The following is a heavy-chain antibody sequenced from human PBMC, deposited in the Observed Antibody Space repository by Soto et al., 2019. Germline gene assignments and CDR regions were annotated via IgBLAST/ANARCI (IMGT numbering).Heavy chain of an antibody. CDR1: GFTFSSYD. D-gene: IGHD2-21*02. CDR2: ISTSSSTI. V-gene: IGHV3-48*02. J-gene: IGHJ6*02. Sequence: EVQLVESGGGLVQPGGSLRLSCAASGFTFSSYDMNWVRQAPGKGLEWVSYISTSSSTIYYADSVKGRFTISRDNAKNSLYLQINSLRDEDTTVYYCARAPGGGNSASYYYGMDVWGQGTTVTVSS. CDR3: ARAPGGGNSASYYYGMDV.